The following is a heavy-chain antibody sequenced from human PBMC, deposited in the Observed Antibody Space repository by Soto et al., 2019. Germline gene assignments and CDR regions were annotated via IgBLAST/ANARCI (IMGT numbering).Heavy chain of an antibody. D-gene: IGHD4-17*01. V-gene: IGHV1-46*01. CDR3: ATESHDYGDFDAFDI. CDR2: INPSGGST. J-gene: IGHJ3*02. CDR1: GYTFTSYY. Sequence: GASVKVSCKASGYTFTSYYMHWVRQAPGQGLEWMGIINPSGGSTSYAQKFQGRVTMTRDTSTSTVYMELSSLRSEDTAVYYCATESHDYGDFDAFDIWGQGTMVTVSS.